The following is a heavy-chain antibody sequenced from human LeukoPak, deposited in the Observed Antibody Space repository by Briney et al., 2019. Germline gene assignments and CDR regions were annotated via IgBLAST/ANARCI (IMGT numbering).Heavy chain of an antibody. D-gene: IGHD3-9*01. V-gene: IGHV3-9*01. CDR2: ISWNSGSI. J-gene: IGHJ6*03. CDR3: ASTNTPTYYDILTGYPHVDYYYMDV. CDR1: GFTFDDYA. Sequence: PGGSLRLSCAASGFTFDDYAMHWVRQAPGKGLEWVSGISWNSGSIGYADSVKGRFTISRDNAKNSLYLQMNSLRAEDTALYYCASTNTPTYYDILTGYPHVDYYYMDVWGKGTTVTISS.